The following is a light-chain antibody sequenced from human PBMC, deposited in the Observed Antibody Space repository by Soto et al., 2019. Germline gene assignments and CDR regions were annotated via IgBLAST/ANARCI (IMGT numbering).Light chain of an antibody. CDR3: QQYNDWPTIT. CDR2: GGS. J-gene: IGKJ5*01. Sequence: EVVMTQSPATLSVPPGDRATLSCRASESVRSGLAWYQQKPGQAPRLLIYGGSIRAADVPDRFSGSGSGTEFTLTISTLQSEDFAVYYCQQYNDWPTITFGQGTRLE. CDR1: ESVRSG. V-gene: IGKV3-15*01.